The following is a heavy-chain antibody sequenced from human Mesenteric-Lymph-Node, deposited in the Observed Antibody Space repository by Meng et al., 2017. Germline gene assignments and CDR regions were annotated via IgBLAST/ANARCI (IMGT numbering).Heavy chain of an antibody. CDR3: ARRRGGSGRDC. CDR2: IYHSGST. D-gene: IGHD3-10*01. J-gene: IGHJ4*02. V-gene: IGHV4-39*01. Sequence: LHPQESGPGLVNPSETLSLTCTASGGSISSSNYYWDWIRQPPGKGLEWIGAIYHSGSTSYNPSLQSRVTMFVDTSKNQFSLMLTSVTATDTAVYYCARRRGGSGRDCWGQGTLVTVSS. CDR1: GGSISSSNYY.